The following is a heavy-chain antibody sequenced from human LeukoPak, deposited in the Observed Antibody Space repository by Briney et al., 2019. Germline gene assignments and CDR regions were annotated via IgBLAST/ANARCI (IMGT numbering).Heavy chain of an antibody. D-gene: IGHD4-17*01. CDR1: GGSISSYY. J-gene: IGHJ5*02. CDR3: AKSGTYGDYGGYWFAP. Sequence: PSETLSLTCTVSGGSISSYYWSWIRQPPGKGLEGIGYIYYSGSTKYNHSLKSRVTLSVETSYNTFYLKLSSATAPDTAVYYCAKSGTYGDYGGYWFAPWGQGTLVTVSS. V-gene: IGHV4-59*08. CDR2: IYYSGST.